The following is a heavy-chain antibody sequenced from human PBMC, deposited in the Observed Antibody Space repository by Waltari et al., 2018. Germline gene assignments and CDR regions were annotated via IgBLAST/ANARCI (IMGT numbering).Heavy chain of an antibody. CDR1: GVTFSTFG. V-gene: IGHV1-69*02. CDR2: NIPILDRP. Sequence: QVQLVQSGAEVKKPGSSVKVSCQAPGVTFSTFGISWVRQAPAGGFEWMGRNIPILDRPKYAQKFQGRVTITADKSTNTAYMELSSLRSEDTAVYYCAAPYCSGGSCYRNWFDPWGQGTLVTVSS. CDR3: AAPYCSGGSCYRNWFDP. D-gene: IGHD2-15*01. J-gene: IGHJ5*02.